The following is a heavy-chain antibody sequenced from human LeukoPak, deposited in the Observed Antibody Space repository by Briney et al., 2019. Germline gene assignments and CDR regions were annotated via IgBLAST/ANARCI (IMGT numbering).Heavy chain of an antibody. D-gene: IGHD4/OR15-4a*01. Sequence: SETLSLTCTVSGGSISSYYWSWIRQPPGKGLEWIGYIYYSGSTNYNPSLKSRVTISVDTSKNQFSLKLSSVTAADTAVYYCESLSSVLGADAWGQGTLVTVSS. J-gene: IGHJ5*02. V-gene: IGHV4-59*01. CDR2: IYYSGST. CDR1: GGSISSYY. CDR3: ESLSSVLGADA.